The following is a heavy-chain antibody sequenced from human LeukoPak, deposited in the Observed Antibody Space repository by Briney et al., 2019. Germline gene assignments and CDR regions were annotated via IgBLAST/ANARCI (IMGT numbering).Heavy chain of an antibody. D-gene: IGHD5-24*01. CDR2: IWSDGNKK. J-gene: IGHJ4*02. Sequence: PGGSLRLSCSASGFTFSSYGMHWVRQAPGKGLEWVAMIWSDGNKKNFIGSAKGRFTISIDNSKSTLYLQLNRLRVEDTAVYYCVRGDGLILFDYLGQGTLVTVSS. CDR3: VRGDGLILFDY. V-gene: IGHV3-33*01. CDR1: GFTFSSYG.